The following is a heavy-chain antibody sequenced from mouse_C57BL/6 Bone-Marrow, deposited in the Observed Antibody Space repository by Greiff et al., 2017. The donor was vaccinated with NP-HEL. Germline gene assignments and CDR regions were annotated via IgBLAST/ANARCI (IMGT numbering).Heavy chain of an antibody. CDR2: ISGGGGNT. CDR3: ARGERNCGVPLGY. V-gene: IGHV5-9*04. J-gene: IGHJ3*01. D-gene: IGHD4-1*01. Sequence: EVKVVESGGGLVKPGGSLKLSCAASGFTFSSYTMSWVRQTPEKRLEWVATISGGGGNTYYPDSVKGRFTISSDNAKNTLYLQMSSLRSEDAAVYYGARGERNCGVPLGYWGKGTMVTGAA. CDR1: GFTFSSYT.